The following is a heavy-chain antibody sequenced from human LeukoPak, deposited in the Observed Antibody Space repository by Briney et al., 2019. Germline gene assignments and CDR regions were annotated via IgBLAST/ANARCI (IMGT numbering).Heavy chain of an antibody. D-gene: IGHD1-26*01. CDR3: ARDGNFDY. J-gene: IGHJ4*02. CDR1: GYTFTDYY. CDR2: ISPNSGDT. V-gene: IGHV1-2*02. Sequence: EASVKVSCKASGYTFTDYYIHWVRQAPGQGLKWMGWISPNSGDTNYAQKFQGRVTMTRDTSISTAYMELNRLRSDDTAVYYCARDGNFDYWGQGTLVTVSS.